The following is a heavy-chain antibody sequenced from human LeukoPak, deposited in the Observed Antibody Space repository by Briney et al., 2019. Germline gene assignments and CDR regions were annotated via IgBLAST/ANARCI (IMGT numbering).Heavy chain of an antibody. CDR1: GFTFSSYW. CDR2: INSDGSST. CDR3: ARGSPRNYYDGRVRNDWFDP. D-gene: IGHD3-22*01. J-gene: IGHJ5*02. V-gene: IGHV3-74*01. Sequence: GGSLRLSCAASGFTFSSYWMHWVRQAPGKGLVWVSRINSDGSSTSYADSVKGRYTISRDNAKNTLYLQMNSLRAEDTAVYYCARGSPRNYYDGRVRNDWFDPWGQGTLVTVSS.